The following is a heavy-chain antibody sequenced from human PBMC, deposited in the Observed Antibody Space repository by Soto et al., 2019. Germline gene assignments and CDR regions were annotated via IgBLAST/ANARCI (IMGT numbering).Heavy chain of an antibody. J-gene: IGHJ4*02. D-gene: IGHD4-17*01. V-gene: IGHV4-59*08. CDR2: IYYSGST. Sequence: PSETLSLTCTVSGGSISSYYWSWIRQPPGKGLEWIGYIYYSGSTNYNPSLKSRVTISVDTSKNQFSLKLSSVTAADTAVYYCARHLYGDPYFDYWGQGTLVTVSS. CDR1: GGSISSYY. CDR3: ARHLYGDPYFDY.